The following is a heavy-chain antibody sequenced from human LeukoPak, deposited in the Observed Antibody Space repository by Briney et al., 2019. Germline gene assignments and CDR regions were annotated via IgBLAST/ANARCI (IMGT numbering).Heavy chain of an antibody. D-gene: IGHD3-9*01. Sequence: PSETLSLTCTVSGGSISSGDYYWSWIRQPPGKGLEWIGYIYYSGSTYYNPSLKSRVTISVDTSKNQFSLKLSSVTAADTAVYYCARALTGSYFDYWGREPWSPSPQ. J-gene: IGHJ4*02. V-gene: IGHV4-30-4*01. CDR3: ARALTGSYFDY. CDR2: IYYSGST. CDR1: GGSISSGDYY.